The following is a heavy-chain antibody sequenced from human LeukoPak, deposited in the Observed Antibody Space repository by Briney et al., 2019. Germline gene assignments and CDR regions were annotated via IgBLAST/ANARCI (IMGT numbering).Heavy chain of an antibody. CDR1: GASTSSSSYY. J-gene: IGHJ4*02. CDR2: IYYQSWTT. V-gene: IGHV4-39*01. Sequence: SETLSLTCTVSGASTSSSSYYWGRVRQSPGKGLEWIGNIYYQSWTTYYNPSLKSRVTISVDTSNNRFSLRLKSVTVADTAVYYCGSRSFLPAGTPFYYLETWGQGTLVSVSS. CDR3: GSRSFLPAGTPFYYLET. D-gene: IGHD6-13*01.